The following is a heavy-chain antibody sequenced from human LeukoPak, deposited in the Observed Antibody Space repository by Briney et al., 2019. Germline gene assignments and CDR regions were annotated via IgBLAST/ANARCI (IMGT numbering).Heavy chain of an antibody. CDR2: IKQDGSEK. D-gene: IGHD3-22*01. V-gene: IGHV3-7*01. CDR1: GFTFSSYW. J-gene: IGHJ1*01. CDR3: ARDQNYYDCSGYYYPEYFQH. Sequence: GGSLRLSCAASGFTFSSYWMSWVRQAPGKGLEWVANIKQDGSEKYYVDSVKGRFTISRDNAKNSLYLQMNSLRAEGTAVYYCARDQNYYDCSGYYYPEYFQHWGQGTLVTVSS.